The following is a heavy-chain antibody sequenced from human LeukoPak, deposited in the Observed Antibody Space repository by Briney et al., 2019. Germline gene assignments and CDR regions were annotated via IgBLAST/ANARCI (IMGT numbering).Heavy chain of an antibody. CDR2: TSSSGSII. J-gene: IGHJ4*02. CDR1: GFTFSGYE. D-gene: IGHD6-19*01. V-gene: IGHV3-48*03. Sequence: GGSLRLSCAASGFTFSGYEMNWVRQVPGKGLEWVSYTSSSGSIIYYADSVKGRFTISRDNAKNSLYLQMNSLRAEDTAVYYCARDDAGYSSGWYWVYWGQGILVTVSS. CDR3: ARDDAGYSSGWYWVY.